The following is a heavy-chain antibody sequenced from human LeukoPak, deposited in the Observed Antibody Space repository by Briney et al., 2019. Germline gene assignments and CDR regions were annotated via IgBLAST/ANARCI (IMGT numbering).Heavy chain of an antibody. V-gene: IGHV3-23*01. Sequence: GGSLRLSCAASGFTFSSYAMSWVRQAPGKGLEWVSAISGSGGSTYYADSVKGRFTISRDNSKNTLYLQMNSLRAEDTAVYYCAKDRGGLVRYKNFDYWGQGTLVTVSS. CDR3: AKDRGGLVRYKNFDY. J-gene: IGHJ4*02. CDR2: ISGSGGST. CDR1: GFTFSSYA. D-gene: IGHD6-19*01.